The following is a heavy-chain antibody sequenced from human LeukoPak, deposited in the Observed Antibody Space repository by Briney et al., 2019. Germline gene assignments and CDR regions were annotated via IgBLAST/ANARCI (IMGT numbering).Heavy chain of an antibody. CDR3: ASRVGWELLPYY. Sequence: SVTVSCKASGGTFSSYAISWVRQAPGQGLEWMGGTIPIFGTANYAQKLQGRVTITTDESTSTAYMELSSLRSEDTAVYNCASRVGWELLPYYWGQGTLVTVSS. CDR2: TIPIFGTA. D-gene: IGHD1-26*01. J-gene: IGHJ4*02. V-gene: IGHV1-69*05. CDR1: GGTFSSYA.